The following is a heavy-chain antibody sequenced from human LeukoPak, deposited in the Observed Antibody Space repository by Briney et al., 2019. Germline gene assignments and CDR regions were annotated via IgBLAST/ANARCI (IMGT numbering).Heavy chain of an antibody. CDR2: ISGSGGTT. CDR3: AKNAAAGYYSYCMDA. CDR1: GFTFSSYA. Sequence: GGSLRLSCAASGFTFSSYAMSWVRQAPGTGLEWVALISGSGGTTYNADSVKGRFTISRDNSKNTLYLQVNSLRADDTAVYYCAKNAAAGYYSYCMDAWGKGTTVTVSS. J-gene: IGHJ6*03. D-gene: IGHD6-13*01. V-gene: IGHV3-23*01.